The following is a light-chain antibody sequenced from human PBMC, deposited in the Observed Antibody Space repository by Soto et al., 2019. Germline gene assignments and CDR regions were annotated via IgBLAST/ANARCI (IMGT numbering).Light chain of an antibody. J-gene: IGKJ5*01. CDR3: QPYDNSLT. CDR1: QSVNSNY. Sequence: EIVLTQSPDTVSLSPGETATLSCRASQSVNSNYLAWYQHKPGQAPRLLIYGASNRATGIPDRFSGRASAAHFSLTSSRLELEDFAVFYCQPYDNSLTFGQGTRLEIE. CDR2: GAS. V-gene: IGKV3-20*01.